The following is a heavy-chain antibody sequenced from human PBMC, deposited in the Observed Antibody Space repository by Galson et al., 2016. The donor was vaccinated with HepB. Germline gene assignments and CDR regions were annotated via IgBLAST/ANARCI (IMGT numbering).Heavy chain of an antibody. D-gene: IGHD6-13*01. J-gene: IGHJ6*02. Sequence: CAISGDSVSSNSAAWNWIRQSPSRGLEWLGRTYYRSKWYNDYAVSVKSRITINPDTSKNQFSLHLNSVTPEDTAVYYCARHPGPSSSWQNLKKIYYSYYGMDVWGQGTLVSVPS. CDR2: TYYRSKWYN. CDR3: ARHPGPSSSWQNLKKIYYSYYGMDV. V-gene: IGHV6-1*01. CDR1: GDSVSSNSAA.